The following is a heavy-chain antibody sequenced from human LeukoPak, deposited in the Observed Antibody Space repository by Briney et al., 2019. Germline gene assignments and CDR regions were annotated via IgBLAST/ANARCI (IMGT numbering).Heavy chain of an antibody. J-gene: IGHJ4*02. CDR2: ISSSSSTI. Sequence: GGSLRLSCAASGFTSSNYGMNWVRQTPGKGPEWVSYISSSSSTIYYADSVKGRFTISRDSTTNSLYLQMNSLGAEDTAVYYCAREGKRDDYNFFDYWGQGTLVTVSS. V-gene: IGHV3-48*04. CDR3: AREGKRDDYNFFDY. CDR1: GFTSSNYG. D-gene: IGHD5-24*01.